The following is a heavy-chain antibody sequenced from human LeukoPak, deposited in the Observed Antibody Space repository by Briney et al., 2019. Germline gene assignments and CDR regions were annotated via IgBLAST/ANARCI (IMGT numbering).Heavy chain of an antibody. D-gene: IGHD4-17*01. CDR3: AKGSGDSKFGFDY. V-gene: IGHV3-9*01. CDR2: ISWNSGSI. Sequence: GRSLRLSCAASGFTFDDYAMHWVRQAPGKGLEWVSGISWNSGSIGYADSVKGRFTISRDNAKNSLYLQMNSLRAEDTALYYCAKGSGDSKFGFDYWGQGTLVTASS. CDR1: GFTFDDYA. J-gene: IGHJ4*02.